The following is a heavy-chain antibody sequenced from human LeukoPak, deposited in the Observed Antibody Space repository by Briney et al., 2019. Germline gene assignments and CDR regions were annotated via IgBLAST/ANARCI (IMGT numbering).Heavy chain of an antibody. CDR2: IYYSGST. D-gene: IGHD3-16*02. V-gene: IGHV4-59*12. J-gene: IGHJ4*02. CDR1: GGSISSYY. Sequence: SETLSLTCTVSGGSISSYYWSWIRQPPGKGLEWIAYIYYSGSTNYNPSLKSRVTISVDTSKNQFSLKLSSVTAADTAVYYCARSYDYVWGSYPDYWGQGTLVTVSS. CDR3: ARSYDYVWGSYPDY.